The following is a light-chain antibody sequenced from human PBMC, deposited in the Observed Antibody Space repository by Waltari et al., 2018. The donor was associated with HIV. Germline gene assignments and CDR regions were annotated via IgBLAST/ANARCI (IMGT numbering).Light chain of an antibody. J-gene: IGKJ4*01. CDR2: DAS. CDR1: QGISSA. V-gene: IGKV1-13*02. Sequence: AIQLTQSPSSLSASVGDRVTITCRASQGISSALAWYQLKPGKAPKLLIYDASTLKSGVPSRFRGSGSGTDFTLTISSLHPGDFATYYCQQFNSYPLTFGGGSKVELQ. CDR3: QQFNSYPLT.